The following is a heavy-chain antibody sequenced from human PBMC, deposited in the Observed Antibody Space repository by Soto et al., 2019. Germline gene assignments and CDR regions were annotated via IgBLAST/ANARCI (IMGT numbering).Heavy chain of an antibody. D-gene: IGHD3-9*01. J-gene: IGHJ3*02. CDR3: ARDYQPRVRYFAWFYPMRAFDI. V-gene: IGHV1-18*01. CDR1: GYTFTSYG. CDR2: ISAYNGNT. Sequence: ASVKVACKAAGYTFTSYGISWVRQAPGQGLEGMGWISAYNGNTNYAQKLHGRVTMTTDTSTSTAYMELRSLRSDDPDVYYCARDYQPRVRYFAWFYPMRAFDIWGQGTMVTVSS.